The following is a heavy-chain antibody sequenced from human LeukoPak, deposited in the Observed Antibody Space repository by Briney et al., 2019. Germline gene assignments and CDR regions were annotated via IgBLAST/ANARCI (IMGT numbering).Heavy chain of an antibody. CDR2: IRYDGSNK. CDR1: GFTFSSYG. J-gene: IGHJ1*01. CDR3: AKEIYGDSTGGRFQQ. Sequence: GGSLRLSCAVSGFTFSSYGMHWVRQAPGKGLEWVAFIRYDGSNKYYADSVKGRFTISRDNSKNTLYLQMNSLRAEDTAVYYCAKEIYGDSTGGRFQQWGQGTLVTVSS. V-gene: IGHV3-30*02. D-gene: IGHD4-17*01.